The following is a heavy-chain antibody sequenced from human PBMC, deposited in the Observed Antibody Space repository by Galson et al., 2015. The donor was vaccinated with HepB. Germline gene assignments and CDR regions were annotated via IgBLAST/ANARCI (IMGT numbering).Heavy chain of an antibody. CDR2: MNPRNGDT. V-gene: IGHV1-8*01. CDR3: ARRVPMYNWNDRKYHFYMDI. D-gene: IGHD1-20*01. CDR1: GYDLINNA. Sequence: SVKVSCKASGYDLINNAINWVRQASGQAPEWMGWMNPRNGDTDSAAQFQGRLTMTGDTSIGTAYMELSSLKSDDTAVYYCARRVPMYNWNDRKYHFYMDIWGKGTTVTVSS. J-gene: IGHJ6*03.